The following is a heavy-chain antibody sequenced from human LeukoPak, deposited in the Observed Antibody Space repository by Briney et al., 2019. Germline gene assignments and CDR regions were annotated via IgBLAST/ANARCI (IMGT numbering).Heavy chain of an antibody. CDR2: IYYSGST. V-gene: IGHV4-59*01. Sequence: PSETLSLTCTVSGGSISTFFWSWLRQPPGKGLEWIGYIYYSGSTYYNPSLRSRVTISLDTSQNQFSLRLTSVSAADTAVYYCARAAVDSAVVDGFDIWGQGTMVTVSS. CDR3: ARAAVDSAVVDGFDI. J-gene: IGHJ3*02. CDR1: GGSISTFF. D-gene: IGHD5-18*01.